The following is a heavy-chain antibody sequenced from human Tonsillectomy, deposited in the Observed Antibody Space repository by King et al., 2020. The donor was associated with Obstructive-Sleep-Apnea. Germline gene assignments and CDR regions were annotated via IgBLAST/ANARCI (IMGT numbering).Heavy chain of an antibody. V-gene: IGHV5-51*01. CDR2: IYPGDSDT. J-gene: IGHJ4*02. CDR1: GYSFTSYW. D-gene: IGHD6-25*01. CDR3: ARRMGYTSSADY. Sequence: VQLVQSGAEVKKPGESLKISCKGSGYSFTSYWIGWVRQMPGKGLEWMGVIYPGDSDTRYSPSFHCQFTISADKSSITAYLQWSSLKASDTAMYYCARRMGYTSSADYWGQGTLVTVSS.